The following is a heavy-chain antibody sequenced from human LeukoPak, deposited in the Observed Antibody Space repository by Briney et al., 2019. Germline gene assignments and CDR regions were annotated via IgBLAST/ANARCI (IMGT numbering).Heavy chain of an antibody. CDR2: ISGSGGST. CDR1: GFTFSSYA. J-gene: IGHJ4*02. CDR3: AQAGTTVVNGGDYFDY. Sequence: PGGSLRLSCAASGFTFSSYAMSWVRQAPGKGLEWVSAISGSGGSTYYADSVKGRFTISRDNSKNTLYLQMNSLRAEDTTVYYCAQAGTTVVNGGDYFDYWGQGTLVTVSS. D-gene: IGHD4-17*01. V-gene: IGHV3-23*01.